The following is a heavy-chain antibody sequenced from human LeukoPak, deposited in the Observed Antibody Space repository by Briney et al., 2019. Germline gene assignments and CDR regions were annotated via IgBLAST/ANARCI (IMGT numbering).Heavy chain of an antibody. Sequence: SVKVSCKASGGTFSSYAISWVRQAPGQGLEWMGGIIPIFGTANYAQKFQGRVTITADESTSTAYMELSSLRSEDTAVYYCARAYCGGDCYLYFDYRGQGTLVTVSS. V-gene: IGHV1-69*01. J-gene: IGHJ4*02. CDR1: GGTFSSYA. CDR3: ARAYCGGDCYLYFDY. D-gene: IGHD2-21*02. CDR2: IIPIFGTA.